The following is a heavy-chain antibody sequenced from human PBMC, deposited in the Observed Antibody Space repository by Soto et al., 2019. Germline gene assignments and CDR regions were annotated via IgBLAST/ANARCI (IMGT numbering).Heavy chain of an antibody. J-gene: IGHJ3*02. CDR2: ISRNADAT. CDR1: GFTFSNYD. D-gene: IGHD6-19*01. CDR3: AYSSGWFVAFDI. V-gene: IGHV3-23*01. Sequence: GGSLRLSCAASGFTFSNYDMSWVRQAPGKGLQWVSSISRNADATYYADSVKGRFTISRDNSKNTFFLQVNSLRDEDTAVYYCAYSSGWFVAFDIWGQGTMVTVSS.